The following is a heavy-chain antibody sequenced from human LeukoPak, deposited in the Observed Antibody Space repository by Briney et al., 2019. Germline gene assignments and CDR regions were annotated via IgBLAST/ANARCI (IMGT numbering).Heavy chain of an antibody. CDR3: ARERAAASDY. D-gene: IGHD6-13*01. CDR2: ISYDGSNK. J-gene: IGHJ4*02. V-gene: IGHV3-30*04. CDR1: GFTFSSYA. Sequence: GRSLRLSCAASGFTFSSYAMHWVRQAPGKGLEWVAVISYDGSNKYYADSVKGRFTISRDNSKNTLYLQMNSLRAEDTAVYYCARERAAASDYWGQGTLVTVSS.